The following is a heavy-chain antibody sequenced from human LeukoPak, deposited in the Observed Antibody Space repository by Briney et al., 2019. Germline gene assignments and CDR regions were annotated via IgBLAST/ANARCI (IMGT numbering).Heavy chain of an antibody. D-gene: IGHD2-2*01. J-gene: IGHJ5*02. CDR1: GGSINSGGYY. CDR2: IYYTGRT. Sequence: PSQTLSLTCTVSGGSINSGGYYWNWIRQHPGKGLEWIGYIYYTGRTFYNPSLKSRVTMSADTSKNEFSLRLSSVTAADTAVYYCARGYCTTTSCYFALKGFDPWGQGTLVTVSS. V-gene: IGHV4-31*03. CDR3: ARGYCTTTSCYFALKGFDP.